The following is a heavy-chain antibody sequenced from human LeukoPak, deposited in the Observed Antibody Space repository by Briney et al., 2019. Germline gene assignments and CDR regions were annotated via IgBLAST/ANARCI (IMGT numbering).Heavy chain of an antibody. CDR1: LGSINNYY. V-gene: IGHV4-4*07. CDR3: ARVFGGNSLDS. J-gene: IGHJ4*02. Sequence: ASETLSLTCKVSLGSINNYYWSWIRQAAGKGLEWIGRIHKSGTTYYSPSLKTRVTMSIDTSKNQFSLQLSAVSAADTAIYYCARVFGGNSLDSWGQGAQVTVSS. CDR2: IHKSGTT. D-gene: IGHD1-26*01.